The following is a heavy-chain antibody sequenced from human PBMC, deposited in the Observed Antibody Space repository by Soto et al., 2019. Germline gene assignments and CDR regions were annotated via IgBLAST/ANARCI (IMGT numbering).Heavy chain of an antibody. CDR3: ARDEFSSSWYRESHFDS. CDR2: IFYSGST. CDR1: GGSISSGGDY. Sequence: QVQLQESGPGLVKPSQTLSLTCTVSGGSISSGGDYWSWIRHHPGKGLEWIGYIFYSGSTFYSPSIKSRVTISVDTASNQFSLNLRSVTAADTAVYYCARDEFSSSWYRESHFDSWGQGTLVTVSS. J-gene: IGHJ4*02. V-gene: IGHV4-31*03. D-gene: IGHD6-13*01.